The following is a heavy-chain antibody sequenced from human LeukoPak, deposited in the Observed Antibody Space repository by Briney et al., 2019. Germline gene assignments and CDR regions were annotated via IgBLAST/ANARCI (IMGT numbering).Heavy chain of an antibody. CDR2: IYPVDSDT. Sequence: GGALQISGEGSGCRFTRYGIGGGRQVKGKGEGGMGIIYPVDSDTRYSPSFQGQVTISADKSISTAYLQWSSLKASDTAMYYCARPTSSSWLRFDYWGQGTLVTVSS. CDR1: GCRFTRYG. V-gene: IGHV5-51*01. D-gene: IGHD6-13*01. J-gene: IGHJ4*02. CDR3: ARPTSSSWLRFDY.